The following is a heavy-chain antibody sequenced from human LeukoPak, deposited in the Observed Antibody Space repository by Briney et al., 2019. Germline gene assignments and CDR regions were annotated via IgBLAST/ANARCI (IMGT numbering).Heavy chain of an antibody. CDR2: FYYSGST. Sequence: SETLSLTCTVSGGSISGSSYNWGWIRQPPGKGLEWIGNFYYSGSTYYNPSLKSRVTISVDTSKNQFSLQLTSVTAADTAVYYCARHNYDHDSSTSFPDYWGQGALVTVSS. J-gene: IGHJ4*02. CDR1: GGSISGSSYN. V-gene: IGHV4-39*01. D-gene: IGHD3-22*01. CDR3: ARHNYDHDSSTSFPDY.